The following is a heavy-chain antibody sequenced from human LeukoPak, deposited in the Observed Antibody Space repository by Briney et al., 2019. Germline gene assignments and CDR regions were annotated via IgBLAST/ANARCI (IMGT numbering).Heavy chain of an antibody. V-gene: IGHV4-34*01. CDR3: ARRYKTITMVRGGGWFDP. CDR2: INHSEST. CDR1: GGSFSGYY. D-gene: IGHD3-10*01. Sequence: PSETLSLTCAVYGGSFSGYYWSWIRQPPGKGLEWIGEINHSESTNYNPSLKSRVTISVDTSKNQFSLKLSSVTAADTAVYYCARRYKTITMVRGGGWFDPWGQGTLVTVSS. J-gene: IGHJ5*02.